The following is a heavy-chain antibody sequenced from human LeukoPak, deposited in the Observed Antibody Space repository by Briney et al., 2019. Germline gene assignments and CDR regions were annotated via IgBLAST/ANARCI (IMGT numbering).Heavy chain of an antibody. CDR1: GFTFSSYG. Sequence: GRSLRLSCAASGFTFSSYGMHWVRQAPGKGLEWVAVISYDGSNKYYADSVKGRFTISRDNSKNTLYLQMNSLRAEDTAVYYCAKDSGYSYGYGMDVWGQRTTVAVSS. V-gene: IGHV3-30*18. CDR3: AKDSGYSYGYGMDV. J-gene: IGHJ6*02. CDR2: ISYDGSNK. D-gene: IGHD5-18*01.